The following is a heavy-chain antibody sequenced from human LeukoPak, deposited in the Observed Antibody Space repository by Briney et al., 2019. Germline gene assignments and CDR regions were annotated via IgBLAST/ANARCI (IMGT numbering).Heavy chain of an antibody. J-gene: IGHJ4*02. CDR1: GFTFSSYS. Sequence: SGRSLRLSCAASGFTFSSYSMNWVRQAPGKGLEWVSSISSSSNYIYYADSVKGRFTISRDNARNSLYLQMNSLRAEDTAVYYCASDMGYSYGYDYWGQGTLVTVSS. V-gene: IGHV3-21*01. CDR3: ASDMGYSYGYDY. D-gene: IGHD5-18*01. CDR2: ISSSSNYI.